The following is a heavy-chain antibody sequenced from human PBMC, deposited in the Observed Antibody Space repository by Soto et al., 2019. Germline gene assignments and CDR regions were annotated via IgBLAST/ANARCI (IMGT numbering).Heavy chain of an antibody. V-gene: IGHV3-15*01. CDR2: IKSKTDGGTT. Sequence: EVQLVESGGGLVKPGGSLRLSCAASGFTFSNAWMSWVRQAPGKGLEWVGRIKSKTDGGTTDYAAPVKGRFTISRDDSKSTLYLQMNSLKTENTAVYYCTTDLITIFRPAFDIWGQGTMVTVSS. D-gene: IGHD3-9*01. J-gene: IGHJ3*02. CDR3: TTDLITIFRPAFDI. CDR1: GFTFSNAW.